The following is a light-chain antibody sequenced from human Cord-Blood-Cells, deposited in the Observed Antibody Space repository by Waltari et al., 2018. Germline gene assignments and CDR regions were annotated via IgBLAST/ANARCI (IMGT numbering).Light chain of an antibody. V-gene: IGKV3-15*01. Sequence: EIVMTQSPATLSVSPGERATLSCRASQRVSSNLAWYQQKHGQAPRLLIYGASTRATGIPARFSGSGSGTEFTLTISSLQSEDFAVYYCQQYNNWTWTFGQGTKVEIK. J-gene: IGKJ1*01. CDR1: QRVSSN. CDR3: QQYNNWTWT. CDR2: GAS.